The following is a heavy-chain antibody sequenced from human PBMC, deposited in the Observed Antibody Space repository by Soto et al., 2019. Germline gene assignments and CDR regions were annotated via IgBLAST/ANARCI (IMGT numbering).Heavy chain of an antibody. Sequence: KVSSTASGGSFSSFALSWVRQAKRPVLEWMGGIIPIFGTANYAQKFQGRVTITADKSTSTAYMELSSLRSEDTAVYYCARGRIRDYGRWSGYVAPRLHYGRDGWGQGTTVSVS. CDR3: ARGRIRDYGRWSGYVAPRLHYGRDG. V-gene: IGHV1-69*06. CDR1: GGSFSSFA. CDR2: IIPIFGTA. D-gene: IGHD3-3*01. J-gene: IGHJ6*01.